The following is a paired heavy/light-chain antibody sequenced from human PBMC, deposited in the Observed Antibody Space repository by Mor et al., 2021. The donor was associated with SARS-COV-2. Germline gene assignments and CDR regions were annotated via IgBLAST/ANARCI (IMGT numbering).Light chain of an antibody. Sequence: QSVLTQPPSAAGTPGQRVTISCSGSRSNIEINTVHWYQQLPGTAPKLLIYGDNHRPSGVPGRFSASKSGISASLAISGLQSEDEADYFCAAWDDSLDGHWVFGGGTKLTVL. J-gene: IGLJ3*02. CDR2: GDN. CDR3: AAWDDSLDGHWV. CDR1: RSNIEINT. V-gene: IGLV1-44*01.
Heavy chain of an antibody. J-gene: IGHJ3*02. CDR2: ISSSSDII. Sequence: EVQLVESGGGLVQPGGSLRLSCSASGFTFSSYSMNWVRQAPGKGLEWVSYISSSSDIIYYADSVKGRFTISRDNAKNSLFLQMNSLRDEDTALYYCARSLYDNPPNDAFDIWGQGTMVTVSS. D-gene: IGHD3-22*01. CDR3: ARSLYDNPPNDAFDI. CDR1: GFTFSSYS. V-gene: IGHV3-48*02.